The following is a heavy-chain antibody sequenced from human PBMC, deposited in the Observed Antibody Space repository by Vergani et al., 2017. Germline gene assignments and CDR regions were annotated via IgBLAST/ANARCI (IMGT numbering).Heavy chain of an antibody. CDR2: ISSSSSYI. Sequence: EVQLVESGGGLVKPGGSLRLSCAASGFTFSSYSMNWVRQAPRKGLEWVSSISSSSSYIYYADSVKGRFTISRDNAKNSLYLQMNSLRAEDTAVYYCARKGRGFLSDYYGMDVWGQGTTVTVSS. CDR3: ARKGRGFLSDYYGMDV. V-gene: IGHV3-21*01. CDR1: GFTFSSYS. J-gene: IGHJ6*02. D-gene: IGHD2/OR15-2a*01.